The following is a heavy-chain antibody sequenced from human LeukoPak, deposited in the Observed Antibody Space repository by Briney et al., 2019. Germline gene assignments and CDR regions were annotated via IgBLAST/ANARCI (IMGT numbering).Heavy chain of an antibody. D-gene: IGHD3-3*01. J-gene: IGHJ4*02. V-gene: IGHV4-4*02. CDR1: GGSVINTNW. CDR2: VHLDGRT. CDR3: AREGGFYRPLDY. Sequence: LSETLSLTCGVSGGSVINTNWWTWVRQPPGKGLEWIGEVHLDGRTNYNPSLESRLTMSVDVSENQVSLKLTSVTAADTAVCYCAREGGFYRPLDYSGQGTLVTVSS.